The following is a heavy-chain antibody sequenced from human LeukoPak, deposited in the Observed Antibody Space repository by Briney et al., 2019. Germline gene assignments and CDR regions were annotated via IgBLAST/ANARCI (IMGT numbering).Heavy chain of an antibody. V-gene: IGHV1-2*02. CDR2: INPNSGGT. CDR3: ARESDCSGGSCYSDY. CDR1: GYTFTGYY. Sequence: ASVKVSCKASGYTFTGYYMHWVRQAPGQGLEGMGWINPNSGGTNYAQKFQGRVTMTRDTSISTAYMELSRLRSDDTAVYYCARESDCSGGSCYSDYWGQGTLVTVSS. J-gene: IGHJ4*02. D-gene: IGHD2-15*01.